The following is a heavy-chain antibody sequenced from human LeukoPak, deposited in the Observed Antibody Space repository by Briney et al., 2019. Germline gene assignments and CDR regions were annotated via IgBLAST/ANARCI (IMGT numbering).Heavy chain of an antibody. CDR1: GFTLGSYE. J-gene: IGHJ6*04. CDR2: ISISGSTI. D-gene: IGHD3-10*02. Sequence: GGSLRLSCAASGFTLGSYEMNWVRQPPRKGLEWVSYISISGSTIYYAASAKGRFPLSSNNAKKSLHLQMNSLRAEDTAVYYCAELGITMIGGVWGKGTTVTVSS. CDR3: AELGITMIGGV. V-gene: IGHV3-48*03.